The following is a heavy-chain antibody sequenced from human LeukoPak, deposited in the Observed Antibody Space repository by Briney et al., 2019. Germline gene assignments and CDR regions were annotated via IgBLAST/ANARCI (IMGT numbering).Heavy chain of an antibody. J-gene: IGHJ4*02. Sequence: PGGSLRLSCAASGFTFSSSNMNWVRQAPGQGLEWVSYISSSSHTIYYADYVKGRFTISRDNAKNSLYLQMNSLRVEDTAVYYCARSWGKFDYWGQGTLVTVSS. CDR2: ISSSSHTI. D-gene: IGHD3-16*01. CDR1: GFTFSSSN. V-gene: IGHV3-48*01. CDR3: ARSWGKFDY.